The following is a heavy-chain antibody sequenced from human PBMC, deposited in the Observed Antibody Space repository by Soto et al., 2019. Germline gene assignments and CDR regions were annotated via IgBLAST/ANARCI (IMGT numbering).Heavy chain of an antibody. V-gene: IGHV1-8*01. CDR3: ATRYSYVHF. Sequence: GASVKVSCKASGYTFTSYDINWVRQATGQGLEWMGWMNPNSGNTGYAQKFQGRVTMTRDTSFSTAYMELSSLRSDDTAVYYCATRYSYVHFWGQGTLVTVSS. CDR1: GYTFTSYD. J-gene: IGHJ4*02. CDR2: MNPNSGNT. D-gene: IGHD5-18*01.